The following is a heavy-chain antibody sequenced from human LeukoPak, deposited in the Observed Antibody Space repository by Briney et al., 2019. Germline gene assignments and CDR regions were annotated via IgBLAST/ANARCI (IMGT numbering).Heavy chain of an antibody. CDR3: AKDGKYYYDSSGYYPEY. Sequence: GGSLRLSCAASGFTFSSYGMHWVRQAPGKGLEWVAFIRYDGSNKYYADSVKGRFTISRDNSKNTLYLQMNSLRAEDTAVYYCAKDGKYYYDSSGYYPEYWGQGTLVTVSS. J-gene: IGHJ4*02. V-gene: IGHV3-30*02. CDR1: GFTFSSYG. CDR2: IRYDGSNK. D-gene: IGHD3-22*01.